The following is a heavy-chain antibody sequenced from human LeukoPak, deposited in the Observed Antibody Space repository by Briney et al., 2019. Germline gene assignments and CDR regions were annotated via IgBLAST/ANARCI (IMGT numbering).Heavy chain of an antibody. CDR2: IYPGDSDT. J-gene: IGHJ5*02. CDR3: ARHYNYFDP. CDR1: GYRFTSYW. Sequence: GESLKISCKGSGYRFTSYWIGWVRQMPGKGLEWMGIIYPGDSDTRYSPSFQGQVTISAGKSTSTAYLQWSSLKASDTAMYFCARHYNYFDPWGQGTLVTVSS. V-gene: IGHV5-51*01.